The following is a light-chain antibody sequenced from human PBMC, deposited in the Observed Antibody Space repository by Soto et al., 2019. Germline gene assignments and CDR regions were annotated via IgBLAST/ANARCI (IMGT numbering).Light chain of an antibody. CDR3: SSYTSSSTLDV. J-gene: IGLJ1*01. CDR1: SSDVGGYNY. CDR2: EVS. Sequence: QSALTQPASVSGSPGLSITISCTGTSSDVGGYNYVSWYQQQPGKAPKLMIYEVSNRPSGVSNRFSGSKSGNTASLTISGLQAEDEADYYCSSYTSSSTLDVFGTGTKVTVL. V-gene: IGLV2-14*01.